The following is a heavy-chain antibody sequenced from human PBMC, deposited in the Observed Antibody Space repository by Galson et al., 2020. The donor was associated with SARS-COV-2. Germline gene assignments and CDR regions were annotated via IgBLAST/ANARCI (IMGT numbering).Heavy chain of an antibody. D-gene: IGHD1-26*01. J-gene: IGHJ3*02. V-gene: IGHV3-30*01. CDR2: ISYDGSNK. Sequence: GGSLRLSCAASGFTFRSYAMHWVRQAPGKGLEWVAVISYDGSNKYYADSVKGRFTISRDNSKNTLYLQMNSLRAEDTAVYYCARDRSGSYFSAFDIWGQGTMVTVSS. CDR3: ARDRSGSYFSAFDI. CDR1: GFTFRSYA.